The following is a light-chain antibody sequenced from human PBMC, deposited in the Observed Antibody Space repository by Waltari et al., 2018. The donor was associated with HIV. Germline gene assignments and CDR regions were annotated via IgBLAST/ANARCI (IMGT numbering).Light chain of an antibody. Sequence: QLLLTQSPSASASLGASVRLTCTLSNGHSDYAITWHQQQPEKGPRFLMRLNSDGSHNKGAGISDRFSGSSSGAERYLTISSLQAEDEGDYHCQTWGAGIQVFGGGTKLTVL. CDR2: LNSDGSH. J-gene: IGLJ2*01. CDR1: NGHSDYA. V-gene: IGLV4-69*01. CDR3: QTWGAGIQV.